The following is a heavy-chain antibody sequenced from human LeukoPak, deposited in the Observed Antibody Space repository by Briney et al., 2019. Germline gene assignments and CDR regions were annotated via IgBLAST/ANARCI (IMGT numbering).Heavy chain of an antibody. V-gene: IGHV4-39*07. J-gene: IGHJ4*02. CDR1: GDSISSSSYY. CDR3: ARDDDSSGYYLAGDY. Sequence: PSETLSLTCTVSGDSISSSSYYWGWIRQPPGKGLEWIATVFYTGSTYYNPSLKSRVTISVDTSKNQFSLKLSSVTAADTAVYYCARDDDSSGYYLAGDYWGQGTLVTVSS. D-gene: IGHD3-22*01. CDR2: VFYTGST.